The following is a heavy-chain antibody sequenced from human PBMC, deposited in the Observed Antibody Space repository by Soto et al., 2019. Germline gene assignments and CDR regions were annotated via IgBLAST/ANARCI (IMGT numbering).Heavy chain of an antibody. V-gene: IGHV5-10-1*01. CDR1: GYSFTSYW. D-gene: IGHD2-2*02. Sequence: PGESLKISCKGSGYSFTSYWISWVRQMPGKGLEWMGRIDPSDSYTNYSPSFQGRVTISADKSISTAYLQWSSLKASDTALYYCARAFVVVPAAIDYYYGMDVWGQGTTVTVSS. J-gene: IGHJ6*02. CDR2: IDPSDSYT. CDR3: ARAFVVVPAAIDYYYGMDV.